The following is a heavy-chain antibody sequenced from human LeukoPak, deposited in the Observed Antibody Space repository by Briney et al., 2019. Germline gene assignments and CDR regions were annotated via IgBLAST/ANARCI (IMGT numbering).Heavy chain of an antibody. V-gene: IGHV3-11*04. D-gene: IGHD4/OR15-4a*01. CDR3: ARYDYGAFDI. CDR2: ISRSGNII. J-gene: IGHJ3*02. Sequence: GGSLRLSCEASGFILSDHYMTWIRQAPGKGLEWLSYISRSGNIIYYADSVKGRVTISRDNAKNSLYLQMHSLRVEDTSVYYCARYDYGAFDIWGQGTVVSVSS. CDR1: GFILSDHY.